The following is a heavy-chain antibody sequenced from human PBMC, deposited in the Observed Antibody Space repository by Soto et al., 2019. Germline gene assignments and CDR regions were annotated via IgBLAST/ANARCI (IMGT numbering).Heavy chain of an antibody. Sequence: SETLSLTGFVCGGSVTSHDWRWIRQFPWQGLEWIAYTSYTGNTNYNPSLQSRVTISLDTSKNQLSLKLTSMTASDAAVYYCARDMHARFNHYFDPSGQGTLVAVCS. V-gene: IGHV4-59*02. D-gene: IGHD1-26*01. CDR2: TSYTGNT. CDR3: ARDMHARFNHYFDP. CDR1: GGSVTSHD. J-gene: IGHJ5*02.